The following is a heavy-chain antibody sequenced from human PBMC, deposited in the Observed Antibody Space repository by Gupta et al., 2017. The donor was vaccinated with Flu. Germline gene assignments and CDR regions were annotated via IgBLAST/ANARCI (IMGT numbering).Heavy chain of an antibody. J-gene: IGHJ4*02. CDR2: VIPVFGPT. CDR3: ARKAGGDYSGDTCYSIDY. Sequence: INWVRQARGKGRGWMGGVIPVFGPTSYAQRLQGRVTSTADESTSTAYMELSSLTSDDTAFYWDARKAGGDYSGDTCYSIDYWGQGTRGTVSS. V-gene: IGHV1-69*01. D-gene: IGHD2-15*01.